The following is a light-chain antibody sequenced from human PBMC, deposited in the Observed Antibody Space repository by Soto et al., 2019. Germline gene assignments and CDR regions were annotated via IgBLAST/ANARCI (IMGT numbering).Light chain of an antibody. Sequence: DLQMTQFPSSLSASVGDRVTITCRASQDIRTWLAWYQQRPGKVPKLLIYAASTLQSGVPSRFSGSASGTDFTLIISSLQPEDVATYYCQKYNSSPWTFGHGTMVEI. CDR3: QKYNSSPWT. CDR2: AAS. CDR1: QDIRTW. V-gene: IGKV1-27*01. J-gene: IGKJ1*01.